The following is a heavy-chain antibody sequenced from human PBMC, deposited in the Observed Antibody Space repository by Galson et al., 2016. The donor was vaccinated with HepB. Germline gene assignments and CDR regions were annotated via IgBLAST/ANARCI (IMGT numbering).Heavy chain of an antibody. CDR1: GFAFSESS. V-gene: IGHV3-73*01. CDR3: TRETYQYDSSGSFLNAGFDP. J-gene: IGHJ5*02. CDR2: IRTEPNNFAT. D-gene: IGHD3-22*01. Sequence: SLRLSCAASGFAFSESSIHWVRQASGKGLEWVGRIRTEPNNFATAYGASVKGRFVISRDDSKNLAYLHLNNLNTEDSAVYYCTRETYQYDSSGSFLNAGFDPWGPGTLVTVSS.